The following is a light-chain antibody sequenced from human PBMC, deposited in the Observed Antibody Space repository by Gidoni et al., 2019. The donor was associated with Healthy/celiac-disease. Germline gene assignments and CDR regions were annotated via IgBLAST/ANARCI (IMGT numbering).Light chain of an antibody. V-gene: IGKV3-15*01. CDR3: QQYDNWPPV. CDR2: GAS. J-gene: IGKJ4*01. Sequence: IVMTQFPATLSVSPGERATLSCRASQDVSSNLPWYQQKPGQAPKLLIYGASTMATGIPARFSGSGSGTEFTLTISSLQSEDFAVYYCQQYDNWPPVFGGGTKVEIK. CDR1: QDVSSN.